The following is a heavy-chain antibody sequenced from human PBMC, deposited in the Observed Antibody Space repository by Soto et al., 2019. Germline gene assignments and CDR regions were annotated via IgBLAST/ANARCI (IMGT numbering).Heavy chain of an antibody. CDR3: ARGQADYYAMDV. CDR2: TYYRSKWYN. Sequence: SQTLSLTCAISGDSVSRNSVAWNWIRQSPSRGLEWLGRTYYRSKWYNNYAESVKSRITINPDTSKNQFSLQLNSATPEDTAVYYCARGQADYYAMDVWGQGTTVTVSS. CDR1: GDSVSRNSVA. D-gene: IGHD2-15*01. J-gene: IGHJ6*02. V-gene: IGHV6-1*01.